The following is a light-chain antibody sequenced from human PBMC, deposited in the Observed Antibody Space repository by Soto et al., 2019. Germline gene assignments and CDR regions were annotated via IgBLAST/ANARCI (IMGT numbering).Light chain of an antibody. CDR3: QVRTDWRPFKYT. CDR2: DTS. J-gene: IGKJ2*01. V-gene: IGKV3-11*01. Sequence: IVLTQSPASLSLSPGERATLPCRASQSVDSFLAWYQQKPGRTPRLLIYDTSNRATGIPPRFSGSGSGTDFTLTISRLEPEDFAVYYCQVRTDWRPFKYTFGQGTKLEVK. CDR1: QSVDSF.